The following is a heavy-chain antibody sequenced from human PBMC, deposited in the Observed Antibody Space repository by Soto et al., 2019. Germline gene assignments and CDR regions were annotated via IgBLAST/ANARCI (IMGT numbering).Heavy chain of an antibody. Sequence: QITLKESGPTLVKPTQTLTLTCTFSGFSLSTSGVGVGWIRQPPGKALEWLALIYWDDDKRYSPSLKSRLTIPKDTSKTQVVLTMTNMDPVDTAPYYCAHSRCGGDCLQSYSSHYYYGMDVWGQGTTVTVSS. J-gene: IGHJ6*02. CDR2: IYWDDDK. V-gene: IGHV2-5*02. CDR3: AHSRCGGDCLQSYSSHYYYGMDV. D-gene: IGHD2-21*02. CDR1: GFSLSTSGVG.